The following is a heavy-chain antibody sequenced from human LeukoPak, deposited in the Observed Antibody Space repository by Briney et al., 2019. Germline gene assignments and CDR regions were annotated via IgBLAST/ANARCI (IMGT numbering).Heavy chain of an antibody. CDR2: ISYDGSNK. CDR3: ASGKSSGTQEN. D-gene: IGHD6-19*01. V-gene: IGHV3-30-3*01. CDR1: GFTSSSYA. Sequence: GGSLRLSCAASGFTSSSYAMHWVRPAPGKGLEWVAVISYDGSNKYYADSVKGRFTISRDNSKNTLYLQMNSLRAEDTAVYYCASGKSSGTQENWGQGTLVTVSS. J-gene: IGHJ4*02.